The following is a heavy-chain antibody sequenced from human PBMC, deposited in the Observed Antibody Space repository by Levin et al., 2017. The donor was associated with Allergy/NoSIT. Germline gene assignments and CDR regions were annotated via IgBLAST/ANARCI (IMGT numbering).Heavy chain of an antibody. J-gene: IGHJ4*02. Sequence: GGSLRLSCAASGFTFSSYAMHWVRQAPGKGLEYVSAISSNGGSTYYANSVKGRFTISRDNSKNTLYLQMGSLRAEDMAVYYCARGIAVAGTVLPYFDYWGQGTLVTVSS. CDR3: ARGIAVAGTVLPYFDY. V-gene: IGHV3-64*01. D-gene: IGHD6-19*01. CDR1: GFTFSSYA. CDR2: ISSNGGST.